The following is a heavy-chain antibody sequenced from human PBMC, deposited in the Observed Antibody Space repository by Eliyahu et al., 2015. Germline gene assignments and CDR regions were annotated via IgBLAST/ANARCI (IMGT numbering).Heavy chain of an antibody. D-gene: IGHD3-3*01. J-gene: IGHJ3*02. V-gene: IGHV1-8*01. CDR1: GYMFTNYD. CDR2: MNPNSANT. Sequence: QVQLVQSGAEVKKPGASVKVSXKASGYMFTNYDINGVRQATGQGLEWMGWMNPNSANTGYAQKFQGRVTMTRNTSISTAYMELSSLRSEDTAVYYCARVRTDYAFDIWGQGTTVTVSS. CDR3: ARVRTDYAFDI.